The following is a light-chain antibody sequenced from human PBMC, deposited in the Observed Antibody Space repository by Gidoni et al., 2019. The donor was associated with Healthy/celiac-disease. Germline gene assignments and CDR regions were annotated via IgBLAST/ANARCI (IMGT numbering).Light chain of an antibody. CDR1: QSVSSN. J-gene: IGKJ1*01. CDR2: GAS. CDR3: QHYNTSPRT. Sequence: EIVTTHSPATLPVSPGEKATRSCRASQSVSSNLAWYQQKPGQAPMLLIYGASTRATVIPAMFSGSGSGTEFPLTISRLQSEDFAVYYCQHYNTSPRTFGQGTKVEIK. V-gene: IGKV3D-15*01.